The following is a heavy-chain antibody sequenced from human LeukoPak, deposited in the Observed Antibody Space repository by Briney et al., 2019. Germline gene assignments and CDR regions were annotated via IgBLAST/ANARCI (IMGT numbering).Heavy chain of an antibody. CDR2: INDNGANT. Sequence: GGSLRLSCAASGFTFKEYGMGWVRQAPGKGLEWVSTINDNGANTHYADSVKGRFTISRDSSKNTLFLQMNSLRADDTARYYCTKGDGGWYPIDSWGQGTLIIVSS. J-gene: IGHJ4*02. V-gene: IGHV3-23*01. CDR1: GFTFKEYG. CDR3: TKGDGGWYPIDS. D-gene: IGHD6-19*01.